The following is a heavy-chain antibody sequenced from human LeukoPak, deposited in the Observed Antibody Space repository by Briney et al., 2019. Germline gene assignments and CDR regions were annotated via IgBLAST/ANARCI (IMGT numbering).Heavy chain of an antibody. CDR2: INHSGST. Sequence: SETLSLTCAVYGGSFSGYYWSRIRQPPGKGLEWIGEINHSGSTNYNPSLKSRVTISVDTSKNQFSLKLSSVTAADTAVYFCARGPYSYDSSGAFDIWGQGTMVTVSS. J-gene: IGHJ3*02. V-gene: IGHV4-34*01. CDR1: GGSFSGYY. CDR3: ARGPYSYDSSGAFDI. D-gene: IGHD3-22*01.